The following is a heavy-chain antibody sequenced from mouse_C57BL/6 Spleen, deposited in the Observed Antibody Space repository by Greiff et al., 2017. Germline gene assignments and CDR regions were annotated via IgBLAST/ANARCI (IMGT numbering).Heavy chain of an antibody. V-gene: IGHV5-12*01. CDR2: ISNGGGST. Sequence: EVQVVESGGGLVQPGGSLKLSCAASGFTFSDYYMYWVRQTPEKRLEWVAYISNGGGSTYYPDTVKGRFTISRDNAKNTLYLQMSRLKSEDTAMYYCARHEGAYSNYAYAMDYWGQGTSVTVSS. D-gene: IGHD2-5*01. CDR1: GFTFSDYY. CDR3: ARHEGAYSNYAYAMDY. J-gene: IGHJ4*01.